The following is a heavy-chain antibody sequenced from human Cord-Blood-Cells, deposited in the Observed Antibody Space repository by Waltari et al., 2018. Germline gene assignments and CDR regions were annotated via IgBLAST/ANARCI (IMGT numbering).Heavy chain of an antibody. Sequence: QVQLQQWGAGLLKPSETLSRTCAVSGGSFSGYYWSWIRQPPGKGLEWIGEINHSGSTNYNPSLKSRVTISVDTSKNQFSLKLSSVTAADTAVYYCATLGGSGWYFDYWGQGTLVTVSS. CDR3: ATLGGSGWYFDY. V-gene: IGHV4-34*01. CDR2: INHSGST. J-gene: IGHJ4*02. CDR1: GGSFSGYY. D-gene: IGHD6-19*01.